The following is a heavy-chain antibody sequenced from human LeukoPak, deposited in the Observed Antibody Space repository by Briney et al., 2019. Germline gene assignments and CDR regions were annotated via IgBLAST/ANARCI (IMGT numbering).Heavy chain of an antibody. CDR2: ISGSGGGT. CDR3: AKDKLGAGGQSDY. Sequence: PGASLRLSCAASAFTFSSYAMSWVRQPPGKGLEWVSSISGSGGGTYYTDSVQGRFTMSRDNSKNTLSLQMNSLRAEDRALYFCAKDKLGAGGQSDYLGQGALVSVSS. V-gene: IGHV3-23*01. CDR1: AFTFSSYA. D-gene: IGHD6-13*01. J-gene: IGHJ4*02.